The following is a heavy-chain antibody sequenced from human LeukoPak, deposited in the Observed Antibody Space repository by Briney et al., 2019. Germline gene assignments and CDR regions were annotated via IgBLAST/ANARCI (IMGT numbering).Heavy chain of an antibody. D-gene: IGHD6-13*01. CDR2: INHSGST. CDR1: GGSFSGYY. J-gene: IGHJ6*03. Sequence: PSETLSLTCAVYGGSFSGYYWSWIRQPPGKGLEWIGEINHSGSTNYNPSLKSRVTISVGTSKNQFSLKLSSVTAADTAVYYCAKDGPHHGSTWFRLDYYYYMDVWGKGTTVTISS. V-gene: IGHV4-34*01. CDR3: AKDGPHHGSTWFRLDYYYYMDV.